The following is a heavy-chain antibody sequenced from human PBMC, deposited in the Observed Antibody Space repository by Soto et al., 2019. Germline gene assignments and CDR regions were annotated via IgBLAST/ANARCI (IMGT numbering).Heavy chain of an antibody. Sequence: QVQLVQSGTEVKKPGASVKVSCTASGYTFRSYGISWVRQAPGQGPEWMGWISGYNGNTHYPQKFQGKATMTTDTSTITAYMELMSLRSDDTAVYYCAKADSNYAGRFSYYNIDVCGNGALVTVSS. J-gene: IGHJ6*03. V-gene: IGHV1-18*01. CDR1: GYTFRSYG. D-gene: IGHD4-4*01. CDR3: AKADSNYAGRFSYYNIDV. CDR2: ISGYNGNT.